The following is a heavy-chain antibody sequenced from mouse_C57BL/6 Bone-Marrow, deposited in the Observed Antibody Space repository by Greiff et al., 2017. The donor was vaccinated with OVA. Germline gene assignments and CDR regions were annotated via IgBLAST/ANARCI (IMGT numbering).Heavy chain of an antibody. D-gene: IGHD2-2*01. V-gene: IGHV5-4*01. CDR1: GFTFSSYA. Sequence: EVMLVESGGGLVKPGGSLKLSCAASGFTFSSYAMSWVRQTPEKRLEWVATISDGGSYTYYPDNVKGRFTISRDNAKNNLYLQMSHLKSEDTAMYYCARDAGYDVWFAYWGQGTLVTVSA. CDR2: ISDGGSYT. CDR3: ARDAGYDVWFAY. J-gene: IGHJ3*01.